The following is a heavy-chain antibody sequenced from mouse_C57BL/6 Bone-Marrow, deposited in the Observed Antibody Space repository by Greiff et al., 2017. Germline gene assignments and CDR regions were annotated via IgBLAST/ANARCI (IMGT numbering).Heavy chain of an antibody. CDR1: GFTFSDYG. D-gene: IGHD4-1*01. CDR3: ARGWDGFAY. Sequence: VQLKESGGGLVKPGGSLKLSCAASGFTFSDYGMHWVRQAPEKGLEWVAYISSGSSTIYYADTVKGRFTISRDNAKNTLFLQMTSLRSEDTAMYYCARGWDGFAYWGQGTLVTVSA. CDR2: ISSGSSTI. V-gene: IGHV5-17*01. J-gene: IGHJ3*01.